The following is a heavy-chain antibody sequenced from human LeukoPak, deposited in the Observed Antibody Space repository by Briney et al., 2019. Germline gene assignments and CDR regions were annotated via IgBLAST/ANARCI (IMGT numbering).Heavy chain of an antibody. CDR2: INHSGST. J-gene: IGHJ4*02. CDR1: GGSFSGYY. CDR3: ARMINDFWSGYLVDY. V-gene: IGHV4-34*01. D-gene: IGHD3-3*01. Sequence: PSETLSLTCAVYGGSFSGYYWSWIRQPPGKGLEWIGEINHSGSTNYNPSLKSRVTISVDTSKNQFSLKLSSVTAADTAVYYCARMINDFWSGYLVDYWGQRTLVTVSS.